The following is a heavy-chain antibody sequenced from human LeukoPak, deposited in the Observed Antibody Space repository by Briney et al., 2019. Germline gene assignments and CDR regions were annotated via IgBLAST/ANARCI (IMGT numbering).Heavy chain of an antibody. D-gene: IGHD1-26*01. Sequence: SETLSLTCTVSGGSISSYYWSWIRQPPGKGLEWIGSIYYSGSTNYNPSLKSRVTISVATSKNQFSLKLSSVTAADTAVYYCARSVGSERDFDYWGQGTLVTVSS. J-gene: IGHJ4*02. CDR1: GGSISSYY. V-gene: IGHV4-59*01. CDR2: IYYSGST. CDR3: ARSVGSERDFDY.